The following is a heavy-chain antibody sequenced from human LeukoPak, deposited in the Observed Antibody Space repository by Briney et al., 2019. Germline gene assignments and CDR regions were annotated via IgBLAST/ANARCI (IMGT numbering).Heavy chain of an antibody. CDR1: GYTFTGYY. CDR2: INPKTGGT. D-gene: IGHD5-24*01. Sequence: GASVKVSCKASGYTFTGYYMHWVRQAPGQGLEWMGWINPKTGGTKYAQRFQGRVTMTRDTSISTAYMELSRLRSDDTALYYCARVRDGYNDAYDVWGQGTMVTVPS. CDR3: ARVRDGYNDAYDV. J-gene: IGHJ3*01. V-gene: IGHV1-2*02.